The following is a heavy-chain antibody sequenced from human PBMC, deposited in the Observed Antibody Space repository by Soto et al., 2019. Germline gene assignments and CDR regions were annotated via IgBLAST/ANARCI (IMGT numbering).Heavy chain of an antibody. CDR3: ATPSEGALRARDSYYYGMDV. Sequence: GESLKISCKGSGYSFTSYWIGWVRQMPGKGLEWMGIIYPGDSDTRYSPSFQGQVTISADKSISTAYLQWSSLKASDTAMYYCATPSEGALRARDSYYYGMDVWGQGTTVTVSS. J-gene: IGHJ6*02. CDR1: GYSFTSYW. V-gene: IGHV5-51*01. D-gene: IGHD3-3*01. CDR2: IYPGDSDT.